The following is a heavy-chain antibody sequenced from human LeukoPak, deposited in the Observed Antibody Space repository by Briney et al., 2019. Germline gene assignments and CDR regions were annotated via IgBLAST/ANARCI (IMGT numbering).Heavy chain of an antibody. Sequence: ASGFTFSSXXXXXVRQAPGKGXXXVANIKQDGSEKYYVDSVKGRFTISRDNSKNTLYLQMNSLRAEDTAVYYCARDLTFRDAFDIWGQGTMVTVSS. V-gene: IGHV3-7*03. CDR2: IKQDGSEK. J-gene: IGHJ3*02. CDR1: GFTFSSXX. CDR3: ARDLTFRDAFDI.